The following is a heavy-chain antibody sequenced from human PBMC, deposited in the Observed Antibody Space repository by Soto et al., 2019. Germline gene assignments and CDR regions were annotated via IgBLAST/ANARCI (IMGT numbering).Heavy chain of an antibody. CDR2: INHSGST. CDR1: GGSFSGYY. CDR3: ANCGGDCSYAFDI. Sequence: SETLSLTCAVYGGSFSGYYWSWIRQPPGKGLEWIGEINHSGSTNYNPSLKSRVTISVDTSKNQFSLKLSSVTAADTAVYYCANCGGDCSYAFDIWGQGTMVTVSS. V-gene: IGHV4-34*01. J-gene: IGHJ3*02. D-gene: IGHD2-21*02.